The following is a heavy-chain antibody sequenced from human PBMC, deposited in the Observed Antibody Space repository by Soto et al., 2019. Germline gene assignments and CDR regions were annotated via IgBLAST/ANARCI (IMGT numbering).Heavy chain of an antibody. Sequence: QVQLVQSGAEVLKPGSSVKLSCKTSGDTFDTFAISWVRQAPGQGLEWMGGIIPIFRTPDYTQKFQGRVTITADVSTSTAYMELRSLRAEGTAVYYGASDKGRGQLGGNCYSALDVWGQGTTVTVSS. CDR3: ASDKGRGQLGGNCYSALDV. J-gene: IGHJ6*02. D-gene: IGHD1-1*01. CDR1: GDTFDTFA. V-gene: IGHV1-69*12. CDR2: IIPIFRTP.